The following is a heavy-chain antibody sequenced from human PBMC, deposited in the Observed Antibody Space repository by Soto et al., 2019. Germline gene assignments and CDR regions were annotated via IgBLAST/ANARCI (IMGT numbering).Heavy chain of an antibody. CDR2: INPNSGGT. Sequence: ASVKVSCKASGYTFTGYYMHCVRQAPGQGLEWMGWINPNSGGTNYAQKFQGRVTMTRDTSISTAYMELSRLRSDDTAVYYCARDRGYSFSYYFDYWGQGTLVTVSS. CDR1: GYTFTGYY. V-gene: IGHV1-2*02. J-gene: IGHJ4*02. CDR3: ARDRGYSFSYYFDY. D-gene: IGHD5-18*01.